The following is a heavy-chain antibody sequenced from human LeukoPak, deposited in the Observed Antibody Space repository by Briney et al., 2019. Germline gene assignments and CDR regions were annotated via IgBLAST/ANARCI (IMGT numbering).Heavy chain of an antibody. Sequence: GGSLRLSCAASGFTFSNYWMTWVRQAPGKGLEWVASIKQDGSEKYYVDSVKGRFTISRDNAKNSLYLQMNSLRAGDTAVFYCARDKSAGADTGSSFYYWGQGALVTVSS. CDR1: GFTFSNYW. V-gene: IGHV3-7*03. CDR3: ARDKSAGADTGSSFYY. CDR2: IKQDGSEK. D-gene: IGHD3-10*01. J-gene: IGHJ4*02.